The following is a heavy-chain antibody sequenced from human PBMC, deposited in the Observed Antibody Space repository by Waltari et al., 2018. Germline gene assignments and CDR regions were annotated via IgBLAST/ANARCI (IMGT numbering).Heavy chain of an antibody. CDR1: GGTFSSYA. D-gene: IGHD6-25*01. CDR3: ARWSSGYWYFDL. J-gene: IGHJ2*01. Sequence: QVQLVQSGAEVKKPGSSVKVSCKASGGTFSSYAISWVRQAPGHGLEWMGGSIPIFGTANAAQKFQGRVTSTADESTSTAYMELSSLRSEDTAVYYCARWSSGYWYFDLWGRGTLVTVSS. V-gene: IGHV1-69*13. CDR2: SIPIFGTA.